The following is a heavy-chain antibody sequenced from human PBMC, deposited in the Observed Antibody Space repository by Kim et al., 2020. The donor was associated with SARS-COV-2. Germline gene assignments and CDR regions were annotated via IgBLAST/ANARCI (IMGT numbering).Heavy chain of an antibody. V-gene: IGHV3-23*01. J-gene: IGHJ4*02. CDR1: GFTFSSYA. CDR3: AIPPGHGGNPTNFDY. Sequence: GGSLRLSCAASGFTFSSYAMSWVRQAPGKGLEWVSAISGSGGSTYYADSVKGRFTISRDNSKNTLYLQMNSLRAEDTAVYYCAIPPGHGGNPTNFDYWGQGTLVTVSS. CDR2: ISGSGGST. D-gene: IGHD2-15*01.